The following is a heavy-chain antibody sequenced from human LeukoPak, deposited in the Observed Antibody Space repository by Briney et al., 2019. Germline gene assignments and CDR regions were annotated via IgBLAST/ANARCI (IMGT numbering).Heavy chain of an antibody. J-gene: IGHJ3*02. CDR3: ARDWGHSDAFDI. Sequence: GASVKVSCKASRYTFTGYYMHWVRQAPGQGLEWMGWINPNSGGTNYAQKFQGRVTMTRDTSISTAYMELSRLRSDDTAVYYCARDWGHSDAFDIWGQGTMVTVSS. CDR1: RYTFTGYY. D-gene: IGHD3-16*01. V-gene: IGHV1-2*02. CDR2: INPNSGGT.